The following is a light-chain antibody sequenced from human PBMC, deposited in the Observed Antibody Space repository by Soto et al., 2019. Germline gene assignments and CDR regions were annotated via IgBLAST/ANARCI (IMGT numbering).Light chain of an antibody. J-gene: IGLJ1*01. Sequence: QSALTQPASVSGSPGQSITISCTGARTDVDGHDYVSWYQQHPGQAPKLIIFDVHNRPSGVSSRFSGSKSGDTASLTISGLRAEDDGDYYCSSYTASTPLYVFGTGTKATVL. CDR1: RTDVDGHDY. CDR3: SSYTASTPLYV. CDR2: DVH. V-gene: IGLV2-14*03.